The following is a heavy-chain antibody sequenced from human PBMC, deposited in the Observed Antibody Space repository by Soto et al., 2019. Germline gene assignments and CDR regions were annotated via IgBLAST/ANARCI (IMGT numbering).Heavy chain of an antibody. J-gene: IGHJ4*02. CDR3: AKKGSSSGWYYFDY. Sequence: EVQLLESGGGLVQPGGSLRLSCAASGFTFSSYAMSWVRQAPGKGLEWVSGISGSGSTTYYADSVKGRFTISRDNSKNTLYLQMNSLRAEDTAVYYCAKKGSSSGWYYFDYWGQGTLVTVSS. V-gene: IGHV3-23*01. CDR1: GFTFSSYA. CDR2: ISGSGSTT. D-gene: IGHD6-19*01.